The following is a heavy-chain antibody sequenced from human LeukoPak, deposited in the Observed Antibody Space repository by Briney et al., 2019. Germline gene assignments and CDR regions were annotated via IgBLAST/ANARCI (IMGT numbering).Heavy chain of an antibody. J-gene: IGHJ4*02. CDR1: GGSICNFY. CDR3: ARGFCSDHYCFCSFFDS. Sequence: SETLSHTRTGSGGSICNFYCSWLRQPPGKGLEWIGYIYYTGSTNYNPSLKSRVTVSVDTSKTQFSLKLNSVTAADTAVYYCARGFCSDHYCFCSFFDSWGQGTLVSVSS. V-gene: IGHV4-59*01. D-gene: IGHD3-22*01. CDR2: IYYTGST.